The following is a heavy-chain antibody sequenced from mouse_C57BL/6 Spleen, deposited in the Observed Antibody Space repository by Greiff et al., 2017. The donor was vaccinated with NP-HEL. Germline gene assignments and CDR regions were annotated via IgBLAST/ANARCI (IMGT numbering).Heavy chain of an antibody. CDR2: IDPEDGDT. D-gene: IGHD1-1*01. J-gene: IGHJ4*01. V-gene: IGHV14-1*01. CDR3: TTRGYDLLGAMDY. CDR1: GFNIKDYY. Sequence: DVQLQESGAELVRPGASVKLSCTASGFNIKDYYMHWVKQRPEQGLEWIGRIDPEDGDTEYAPKFQGKATMTADTSSNTAYLQLSSLTSEDTAVYYCTTRGYDLLGAMDYWGQGTSVTVSS.